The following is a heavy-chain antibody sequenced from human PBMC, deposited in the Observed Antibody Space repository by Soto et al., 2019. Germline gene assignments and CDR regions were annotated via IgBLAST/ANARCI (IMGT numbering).Heavy chain of an antibody. CDR1: GFTFSSYA. J-gene: IGHJ6*02. D-gene: IGHD3-9*01. V-gene: IGHV3-23*01. Sequence: GGSLRLSCAASGFTFSSYAMSWVRQAPGKGLEWVSAISGSGGSTYYADSVKGRFTISRDNSKNTLYLQMNSLRAEDTAVYYCAKCLDDILTGYYNDYYYYYYYGMDVWGQGTTVTVSS. CDR2: ISGSGGST. CDR3: AKCLDDILTGYYNDYYYYYYYGMDV.